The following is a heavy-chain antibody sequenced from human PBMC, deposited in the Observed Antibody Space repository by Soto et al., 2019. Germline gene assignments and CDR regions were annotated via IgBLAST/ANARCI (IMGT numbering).Heavy chain of an antibody. CDR3: ARALYGDYYYYYYGMDV. V-gene: IGHV1-18*01. D-gene: IGHD4-17*01. CDR1: GYTFTSYG. Sequence: ASVKVSCKASGYTFTSYGISWVRKVPGQGLEWMGWISAYNGNTNYAQKLQGRVTMTTDTSTSTAYMELRSLRSDDTAVYYCARALYGDYYYYYYGMDVWGQGTTVTVSS. CDR2: ISAYNGNT. J-gene: IGHJ6*02.